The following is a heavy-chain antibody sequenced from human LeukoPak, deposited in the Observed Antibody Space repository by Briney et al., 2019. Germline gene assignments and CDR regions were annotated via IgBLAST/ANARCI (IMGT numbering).Heavy chain of an antibody. V-gene: IGHV1-69*13. J-gene: IGHJ4*02. CDR1: GGTFSSYA. Sequence: SVKVSCKVSGGTFSSYAISWVRQAPGQGLEWMGGIIPIFGTANYAQKFQGRVTITADESTSTAYMELSSLRSEDTAVYYCARDSSGYYYSLDYWGQGTLVTVSS. CDR3: ARDSSGYYYSLDY. D-gene: IGHD3-22*01. CDR2: IIPIFGTA.